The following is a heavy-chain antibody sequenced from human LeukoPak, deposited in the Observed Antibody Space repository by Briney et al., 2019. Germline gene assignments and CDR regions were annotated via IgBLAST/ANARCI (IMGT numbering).Heavy chain of an antibody. Sequence: SETLSLTCTVSGGSISSYYWSWIRQPPGKRLEWIGYIYYSGSTNYNPSLKSRVTISVDTSKNQFSLKLSSVTAADTAVYYCARGVKPREIAIDYWGQGTLVTVSS. CDR1: GGSISSYY. J-gene: IGHJ4*02. V-gene: IGHV4-59*01. CDR2: IYYSGST. D-gene: IGHD2-21*01. CDR3: ARGVKPREIAIDY.